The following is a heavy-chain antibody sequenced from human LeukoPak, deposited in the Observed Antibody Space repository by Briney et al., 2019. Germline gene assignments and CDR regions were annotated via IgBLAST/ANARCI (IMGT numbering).Heavy chain of an antibody. CDR2: IKQDGTEK. CDR3: AKDNRRHYTSGPNPDSLH. CDR1: GFTFSSYW. D-gene: IGHD6-19*01. J-gene: IGHJ4*02. V-gene: IGHV3-7*03. Sequence: PGGSLRLSCAASGFTFSSYWMGWVRQAPGKGLEWVANIKQDGTEKYYVDSVKGRFTISRDNAKNSLYLQMDSLRVEDTAFYYCAKDNRRHYTSGPNPDSLHWGQGALVTVSS.